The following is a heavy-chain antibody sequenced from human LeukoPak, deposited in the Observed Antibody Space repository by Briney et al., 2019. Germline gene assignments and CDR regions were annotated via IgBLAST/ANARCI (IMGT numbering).Heavy chain of an antibody. Sequence: PGGSLRLSCAASGFTFSTYTMNWVRQAPGKGLEWVSSIGSSSTYIYYADSVKGRFTISRDNAKNSLYLQMNSLRAEDTAVYYCARDEVYGEQYYFDYWGQGTLVTVSS. D-gene: IGHD4/OR15-4a*01. V-gene: IGHV3-21*01. CDR1: GFTFSTYT. J-gene: IGHJ4*02. CDR2: IGSSSTYI. CDR3: ARDEVYGEQYYFDY.